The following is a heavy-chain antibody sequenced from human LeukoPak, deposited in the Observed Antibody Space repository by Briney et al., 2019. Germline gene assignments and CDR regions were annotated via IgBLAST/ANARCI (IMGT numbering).Heavy chain of an antibody. CDR1: GGSISSSSYY. V-gene: IGHV4-39*01. J-gene: IGHJ3*02. CDR2: NYYSGST. CDR3: ALNYDFWSGYRSNAFDI. Sequence: SETLSLTCTVSGGSISSSSYYWGWIRQPPGKGLEWIGSNYYSGSTYYNPSLKSRVTISVDTSKNQFSLKLSSVTAADTAVYYCALNYDFWSGYRSNAFDIWGQGTMVTVSS. D-gene: IGHD3-3*01.